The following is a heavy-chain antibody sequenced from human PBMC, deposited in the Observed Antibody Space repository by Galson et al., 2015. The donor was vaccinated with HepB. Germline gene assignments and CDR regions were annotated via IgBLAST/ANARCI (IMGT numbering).Heavy chain of an antibody. V-gene: IGHV1-24*01. Sequence: SVKVSCKVSGYTLTELSMHWVRQAPGKGLEWMGGFDPEDGETIYAQKFQGRVTMTEDTSTDTAYMELSSLRSEDTAVYYCATALSPLGSPPYYFDYWGQGTLVTVSS. CDR2: FDPEDGET. J-gene: IGHJ4*02. D-gene: IGHD3-10*01. CDR3: ATALSPLGSPPYYFDY. CDR1: GYTLTELS.